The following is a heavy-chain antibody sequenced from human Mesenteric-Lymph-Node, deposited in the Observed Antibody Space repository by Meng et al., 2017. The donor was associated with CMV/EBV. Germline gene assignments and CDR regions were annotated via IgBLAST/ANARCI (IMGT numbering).Heavy chain of an antibody. CDR2: INHSGST. D-gene: IGHD4-23*01. CDR1: GGSFSGYY. CDR3: ARHQRWLKSEGGFNY. V-gene: IGHV4-34*01. Sequence: QVQRQQWGAGLLEPSGTLSLPCAVYGGSFSGYYWSWIRQPPGKGLEWIGEINHSGSTNYNPSLKSRVTISVDTSKNQFSLKLSSVTAADTAVYYCARHQRWLKSEGGFNYWGQGTLVTVSS. J-gene: IGHJ4*02.